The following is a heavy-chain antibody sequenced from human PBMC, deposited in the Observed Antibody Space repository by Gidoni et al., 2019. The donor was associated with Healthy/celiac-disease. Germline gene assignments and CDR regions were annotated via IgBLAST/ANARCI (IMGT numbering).Heavy chain of an antibody. D-gene: IGHD5-12*01. CDR3: ARAIDENDGDIVATGFSDI. V-gene: IGHV3-30-3*01. Sequence: QVQLVESAGGVVQPGRSLRLSCSAPGFPFSPSAMPGVRQAPGKGPEWVAVRSYDGSNKYYADSVKGRFTISRDNSKNTLYLQMNSLRAEDTAVYYCARAIDENDGDIVATGFSDIWGQGTMVTVSS. J-gene: IGHJ3*02. CDR2: RSYDGSNK. CDR1: GFPFSPSA.